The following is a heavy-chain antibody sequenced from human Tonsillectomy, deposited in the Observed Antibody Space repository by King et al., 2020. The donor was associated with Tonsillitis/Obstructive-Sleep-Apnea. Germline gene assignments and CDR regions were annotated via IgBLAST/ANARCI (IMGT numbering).Heavy chain of an antibody. D-gene: IGHD3-3*01. CDR1: GGSISSSTYY. V-gene: IGHV4-39*01. Sequence: QLQESGPGLVKPSETLSLTCTDSGGSISSSTYYWGWIRQPPGKGLEWIGSLFYSGSTYYNPSLKSRVTISVDSSKNQFSLKLSSVTAADTAVYYCAHYDFWSGLDYWGQGALVTVSS. CDR3: AHYDFWSGLDY. J-gene: IGHJ4*02. CDR2: LFYSGST.